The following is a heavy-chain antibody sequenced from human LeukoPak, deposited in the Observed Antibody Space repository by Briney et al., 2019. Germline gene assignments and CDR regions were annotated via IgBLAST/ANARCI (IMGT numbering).Heavy chain of an antibody. CDR1: GGSISSYY. Sequence: PSETLSLTCTVSGGSISSYYWSWIRQPPGKGLEWIGYIYYSGSTNYNPSLKSRVTISVDTSKNQFSLKLSSVTAADMAVYYCARHGNTQVVPDYWGQGTLVTVSS. CDR2: IYYSGST. D-gene: IGHD2-15*01. V-gene: IGHV4-59*08. J-gene: IGHJ4*02. CDR3: ARHGNTQVVPDY.